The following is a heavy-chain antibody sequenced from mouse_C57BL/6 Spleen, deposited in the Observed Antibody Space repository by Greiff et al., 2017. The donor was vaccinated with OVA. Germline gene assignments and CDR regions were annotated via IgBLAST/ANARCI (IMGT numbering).Heavy chain of an antibody. CDR1: GYAFSSSW. J-gene: IGHJ1*03. CDR3: ARFYGSSYGGYFDV. Sequence: VQLQQSGPELVKPGASVKISCKASGYAFSSSWMNWVKQRPGKGLEWIGRIYPGDGDTNYNGKFKGQATLTEDKSSSTAYMQLSSLTSEDSAVYFCARFYGSSYGGYFDVWGTGTTVTVSS. V-gene: IGHV1-82*01. D-gene: IGHD1-1*01. CDR2: IYPGDGDT.